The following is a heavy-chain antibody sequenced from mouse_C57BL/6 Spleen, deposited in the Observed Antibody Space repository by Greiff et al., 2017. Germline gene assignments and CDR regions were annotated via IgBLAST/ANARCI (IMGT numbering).Heavy chain of an antibody. Sequence: VQLQQSGPELVKPGASVKISCKASGYAFSSSWMNWVKQRPGKGLEWIGRIYPGDGDTNYNGKFKGKATLTADKSSSTAYMQLSSLTSEDCAVYFCARSYSSYAGWYFDVWGTGTTVTVSS. V-gene: IGHV1-82*01. D-gene: IGHD2-5*01. CDR1: GYAFSSSW. CDR2: IYPGDGDT. CDR3: ARSYSSYAGWYFDV. J-gene: IGHJ1*03.